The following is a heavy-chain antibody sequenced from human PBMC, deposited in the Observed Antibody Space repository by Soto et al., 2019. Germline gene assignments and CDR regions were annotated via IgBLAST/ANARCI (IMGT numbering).Heavy chain of an antibody. J-gene: IGHJ3*02. CDR3: ARAGIGYCSGGSCYAAFDI. CDR1: GYTFTSYA. V-gene: IGHV1-3*01. CDR2: INAGNGNT. Sequence: GASVKVSCKASGYTFTSYAMHWVRQAPGQRLEWMGWINAGNGNTKYSQKFQGRVTITRDTSASTAYMELSSLSSEDTAVYYCARAGIGYCSGGSCYAAFDIWGQGTMVTVSS. D-gene: IGHD2-15*01.